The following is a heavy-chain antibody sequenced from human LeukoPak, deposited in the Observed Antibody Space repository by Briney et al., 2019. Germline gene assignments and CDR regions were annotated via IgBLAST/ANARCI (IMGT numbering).Heavy chain of an antibody. Sequence: PGGSLRLSCAASGFTFSSYWMHWVRQAPGKGLVWVSRINSDGSSTSYADSVKGRFTISRDNAKNTLYLQMNSLRAEDTAVYYCAKGEVYYYDSSGYYYWGQGTLVTVSS. CDR2: INSDGSST. CDR3: AKGEVYYYDSSGYYY. CDR1: GFTFSSYW. V-gene: IGHV3-74*01. J-gene: IGHJ4*02. D-gene: IGHD3-22*01.